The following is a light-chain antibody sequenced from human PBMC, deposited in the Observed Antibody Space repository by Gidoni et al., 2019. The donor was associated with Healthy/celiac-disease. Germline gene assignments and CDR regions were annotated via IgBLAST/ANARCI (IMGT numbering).Light chain of an antibody. V-gene: IGLV1-40*01. J-gene: IGLJ2*01. CDR1: SSNIGAGYD. CDR3: QSYDSSLSGSEV. CDR2: GNS. Sequence: QSVLTQPPSVSGAPGQRVTIPCTGSSSNIGAGYDVPWYQQLPGTAPKLLIYGNSNRPSGVPDRFSGSKSGTSASLAITGLQAEDEADYYCQSYDSSLSGSEVFGGGTKLTVL.